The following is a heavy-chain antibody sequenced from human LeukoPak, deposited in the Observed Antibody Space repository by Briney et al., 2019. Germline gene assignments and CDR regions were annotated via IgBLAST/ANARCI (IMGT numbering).Heavy chain of an antibody. CDR1: GFTFSSYW. Sequence: PGGSLRLSCAASGFTFSSYWMSWVRQAPGKGLEWVANIKQDGSEKYYVDSVKGRFTISRDNAKNSLYLQMNSLRAEDTAVYYCARDLRPNWNDYFDYWGQGTLVTVSS. V-gene: IGHV3-7*01. D-gene: IGHD1-1*01. CDR2: IKQDGSEK. J-gene: IGHJ4*02. CDR3: ARDLRPNWNDYFDY.